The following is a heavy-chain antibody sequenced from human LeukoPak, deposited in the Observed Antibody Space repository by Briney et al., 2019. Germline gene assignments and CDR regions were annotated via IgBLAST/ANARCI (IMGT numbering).Heavy chain of an antibody. J-gene: IGHJ3*02. CDR2: ISSSGSTI. CDR1: GFTFSSYE. D-gene: IGHD2-15*01. Sequence: GGSLRLSCAASGFTFSSYEMNWVRQAPGKGLEWVSYISSSGSTIYYADSVKGRFTISRDNAKNSLYLQMNSLRAEDTAVYYCARSLRRSNAFDIWGQGTMVTVSS. CDR3: ARSLRRSNAFDI. V-gene: IGHV3-48*03.